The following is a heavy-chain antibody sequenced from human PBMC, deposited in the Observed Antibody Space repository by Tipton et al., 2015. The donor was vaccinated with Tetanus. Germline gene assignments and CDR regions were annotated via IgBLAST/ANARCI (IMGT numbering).Heavy chain of an antibody. CDR2: IYFEGST. V-gene: IGHV4-39*02. CDR3: ARHLYGYWFDP. D-gene: IGHD2/OR15-2a*01. J-gene: IGHJ5*02. Sequence: LRLSCTVSGGPISDKKYYWGWIRQAPGKGLEWIASIYFEGSTYYSPSLKSRITIDVGTSQNLFSLRLTSVTAADTATYYCARHLYGYWFDPWGQGALVTVSS. CDR1: GGPISDKKYY.